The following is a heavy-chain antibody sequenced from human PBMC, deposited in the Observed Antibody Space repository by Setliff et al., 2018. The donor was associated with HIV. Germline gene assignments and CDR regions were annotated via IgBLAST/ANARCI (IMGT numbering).Heavy chain of an antibody. V-gene: IGHV4-4*07. CDR1: GYSFTDNY. D-gene: IGHD2-2*01. J-gene: IGHJ4*02. Sequence: PSETLSLTCIVSGYSFTDNYWTWIRQSAGKGLEWTGHIYITGDTDYNPSLKSRVTISVDTSKNQFSLTLTSVTATDTAVSYCARHRKDDYFLPAYFDSLGQRAGVTVSS. CDR2: IYITGDT. CDR3: ARHRKDDYFLPAYFDS.